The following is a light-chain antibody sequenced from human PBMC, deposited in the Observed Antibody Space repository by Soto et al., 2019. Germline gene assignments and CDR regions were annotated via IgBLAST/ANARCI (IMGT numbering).Light chain of an antibody. CDR3: QQSSNWLLT. CDR2: DAS. V-gene: IGKV3-11*01. CDR1: QSVSNY. J-gene: IGKJ4*01. Sequence: EIVLTQSPATLSLSPGERATLSCRASQSVSNYLAWYQQKPGQAPRLLIYDASNRATGIPARFSGSGSGTDFTLTISCLEPEDFAVYYCQQSSNWLLTFGGGNKVEIK.